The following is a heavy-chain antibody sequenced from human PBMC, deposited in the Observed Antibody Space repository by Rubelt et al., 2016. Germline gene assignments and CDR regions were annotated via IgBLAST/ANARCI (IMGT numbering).Heavy chain of an antibody. V-gene: IGHV4-31*03. J-gene: IGHJ4*02. Sequence: QVQLQESGPGLVKPSETLTLTCTVSGGSISSGGYYWSWIRQHPGKGLEWIGYIYYSTTSYYNPSLKSRTTISVDTSKNQFSLNLTSVTAADTAVYYCAREVAVAARTASDYWGQGTLVTVSS. CDR1: GGSISSGGYY. D-gene: IGHD6-25*01. CDR3: AREVAVAARTASDY. CDR2: IYYSTTS.